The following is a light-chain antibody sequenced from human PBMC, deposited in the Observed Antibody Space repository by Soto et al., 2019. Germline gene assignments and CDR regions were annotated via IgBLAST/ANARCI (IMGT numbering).Light chain of an antibody. J-gene: IGKJ3*01. CDR2: GAS. V-gene: IGKV3-20*01. CDR3: QLYGSAPFT. CDR1: QSVSSTY. Sequence: EVVLTQSPVTLSLSPGERATLSCRASQSVSSTYLAWYQQKPGQPPRLLIYGASSRATDIPDRFIDSGSGTEFTLTIARLAPEDFAMYYCQLYGSAPFTFGPGTKVDI.